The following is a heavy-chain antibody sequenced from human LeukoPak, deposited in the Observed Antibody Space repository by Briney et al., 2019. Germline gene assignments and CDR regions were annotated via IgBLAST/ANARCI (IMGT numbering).Heavy chain of an antibody. CDR2: IYYSGST. CDR1: GGSISSYY. V-gene: IGHV4-59*01. J-gene: IGHJ6*02. CDR3: ARDGGFYGSGSFVGYYGMDV. Sequence: PSETLSLTCTVSGGSISSYYWSWIRQPPGKGLEWIGYIYYSGSTNYNPSLKSRVTISVDTSKNQFSLKLSSVTAADTAVYYCARDGGFYGSGSFVGYYGMDVWGQGATVTVSS. D-gene: IGHD3-10*01.